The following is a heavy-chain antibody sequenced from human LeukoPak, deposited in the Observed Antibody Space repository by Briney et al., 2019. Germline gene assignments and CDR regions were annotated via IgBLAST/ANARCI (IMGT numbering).Heavy chain of an antibody. CDR2: ISWNSGSI. D-gene: IGHD6-13*01. J-gene: IGHJ3*02. CDR3: AKDMQQLGTGAFDI. Sequence: GGSLRLSCAASGFTFDDYAMHWVRQAPRKGLEWVSGISWNSGSIGYADSAKGRFTISRDNAKNSLYLQMNSLRAEDMALYYCAKDMQQLGTGAFDIWGQGTMVTVSS. V-gene: IGHV3-9*03. CDR1: GFTFDDYA.